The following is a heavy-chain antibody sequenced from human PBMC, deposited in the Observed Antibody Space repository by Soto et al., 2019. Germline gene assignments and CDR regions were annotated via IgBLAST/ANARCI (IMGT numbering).Heavy chain of an antibody. D-gene: IGHD3-22*01. CDR2: ISGSGGST. Sequence: PGGSLRLSCAASEFTFSSYAMSWVRQAPGKGLEWVSAISGSGGSTYYADSVKGRFTISRDNSKNTLYLQMNSLRAEDTAVYYCAKAHDSSGHRDYWGQGTLVTVSS. V-gene: IGHV3-23*01. J-gene: IGHJ4*02. CDR3: AKAHDSSGHRDY. CDR1: EFTFSSYA.